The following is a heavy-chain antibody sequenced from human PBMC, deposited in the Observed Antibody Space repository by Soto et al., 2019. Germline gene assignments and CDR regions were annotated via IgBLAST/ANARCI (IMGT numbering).Heavy chain of an antibody. Sequence: ASVKVSCKASGYTFTNYYMHWVRQAPGQGLEWMGIINPSSGSTTYAQKFQGRVTMTRDTSTTTVYMELSSLRSEDTAIYYCAKANTAHYYFDYWGQGTLVTVSS. CDR2: INPSSGST. CDR1: GYTFTNYY. J-gene: IGHJ4*02. CDR3: AKANTAHYYFDY. D-gene: IGHD4-17*01. V-gene: IGHV1-46*01.